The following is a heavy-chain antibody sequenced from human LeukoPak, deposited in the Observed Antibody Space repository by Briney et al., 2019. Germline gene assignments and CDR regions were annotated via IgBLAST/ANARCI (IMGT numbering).Heavy chain of an antibody. CDR2: INHSGST. D-gene: IGHD2/OR15-2a*01. Sequence: KPSETLSLTCAVYGGSFSAYYWSWIRQPPGKGLEWIGEINHSGSTKYNPSFKGRVAISVDTSKNQFSLNLRSVTAADTAVYYCARGFSPGLRFDPWGQGTLVTVSS. J-gene: IGHJ5*02. V-gene: IGHV4-34*01. CDR3: ARGFSPGLRFDP. CDR1: GGSFSAYY.